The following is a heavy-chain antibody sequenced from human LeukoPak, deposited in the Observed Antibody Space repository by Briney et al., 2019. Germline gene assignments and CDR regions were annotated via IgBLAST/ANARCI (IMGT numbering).Heavy chain of an antibody. CDR3: ARQNYDFWSGYIVY. Sequence: PGGSLRLSCAASGFTFSSDWVSWVRQAPGKGLEWVANIKQDGSEKYYVDSVKGRFTISRDNAKNSLYLQMNSLRAEDTAVYYCARQNYDFWSGYIVYWGLGTLVTVSS. CDR2: IKQDGSEK. D-gene: IGHD3-3*01. CDR1: GFTFSSDW. V-gene: IGHV3-7*01. J-gene: IGHJ4*02.